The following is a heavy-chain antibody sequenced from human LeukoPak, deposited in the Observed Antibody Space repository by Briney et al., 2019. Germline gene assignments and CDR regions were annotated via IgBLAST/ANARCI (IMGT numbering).Heavy chain of an antibody. Sequence: PSGTLSLTCTVSGDPISDYCWTWIRQPAGKGLEWIGRIYGNGSTNYNPSLKSRVAMSIDTSKMQFSLKLRSVTAADTAVYYCARVGEWLFDIDVWGKGTTVIVSS. D-gene: IGHD3-16*01. CDR2: IYGNGST. CDR3: ARVGEWLFDIDV. V-gene: IGHV4-4*07. J-gene: IGHJ6*03. CDR1: GDPISDYC.